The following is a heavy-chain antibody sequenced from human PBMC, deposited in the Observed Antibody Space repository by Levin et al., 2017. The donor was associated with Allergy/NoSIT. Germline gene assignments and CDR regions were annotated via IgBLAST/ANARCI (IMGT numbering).Heavy chain of an antibody. D-gene: IGHD5-18*01. CDR1: ADSISPYY. Sequence: GSLRLSCTVSADSISPYYWSWVRQSPGTGLEWIGYIHYSGSTNYNPSLKSRVTISVDTSKNQLSLKLSSVTAADTAVYYCARLPETATAGTFFTNWYFDLWGRGTLVTVSS. V-gene: IGHV4-59*08. CDR3: ARLPETATAGTFFTNWYFDL. CDR2: IHYSGST. J-gene: IGHJ2*01.